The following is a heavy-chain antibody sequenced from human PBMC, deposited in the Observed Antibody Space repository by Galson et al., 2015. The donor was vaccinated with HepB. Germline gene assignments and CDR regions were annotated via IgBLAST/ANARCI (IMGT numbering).Heavy chain of an antibody. V-gene: IGHV1-8*01. CDR3: ARAIHGDCSSTSCYVYHFDS. CDR1: GYTFTSYD. J-gene: IGHJ4*02. Sequence: SVKVSCKASGYTFTSYDINWVRQATGQGLEWMGWMNPSSGNSGYAQKFQGRVTMTRDTSISTAHMELSSLRSEDTAVYYCARAIHGDCSSTSCYVYHFDSWGQGTLVTVSS. CDR2: MNPSSGNS. D-gene: IGHD2-2*01.